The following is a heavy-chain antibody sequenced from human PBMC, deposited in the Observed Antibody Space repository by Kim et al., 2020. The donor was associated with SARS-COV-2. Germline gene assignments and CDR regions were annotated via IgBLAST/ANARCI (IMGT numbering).Heavy chain of an antibody. Sequence: GGSLRLSCAASGFTFSSYSMHWVRQAPGKGLEWVAVISYDGSNKYYADSVKGRFTISRDNSKNTLYLQMNSLRAEDTAVYYCAIGGGWYEDAPFDYWGQGTLVTVSS. CDR1: GFTFSSYS. V-gene: IGHV3-30-3*01. D-gene: IGHD6-19*01. J-gene: IGHJ4*02. CDR3: AIGGGWYEDAPFDY. CDR2: ISYDGSNK.